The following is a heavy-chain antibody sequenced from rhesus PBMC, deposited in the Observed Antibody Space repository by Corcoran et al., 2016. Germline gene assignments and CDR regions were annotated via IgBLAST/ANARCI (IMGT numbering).Heavy chain of an antibody. V-gene: IGHV3S5*01. Sequence: EVQLVETGGGLVQPGGSLKLSCAASGFTFSSYGMSWVRQAPGKGLEWVSAINRGGGSTNYANYVKCRFTNSRNNSKNTLSLQMNSLRAEDTAVYYCAKSGYSYLGFDYWGQGVLVTVSS. J-gene: IGHJ4*01. CDR2: INRGGGST. D-gene: IGHD5-24*01. CDR3: AKSGYSYLGFDY. CDR1: GFTFSSYG.